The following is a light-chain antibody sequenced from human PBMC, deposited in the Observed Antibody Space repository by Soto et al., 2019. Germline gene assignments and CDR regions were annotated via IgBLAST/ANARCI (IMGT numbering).Light chain of an antibody. Sequence: EIVLTQSPATLSLSPGERATLSCRASQSVSSYLAWYQQKPGQAPRLLIYNASNRATGIPARFSGSGSGTDFTLIISSLEPEDFAVYYCQQRSNWPLTFGGGTKVEIK. V-gene: IGKV3-11*01. CDR2: NAS. CDR3: QQRSNWPLT. CDR1: QSVSSY. J-gene: IGKJ4*01.